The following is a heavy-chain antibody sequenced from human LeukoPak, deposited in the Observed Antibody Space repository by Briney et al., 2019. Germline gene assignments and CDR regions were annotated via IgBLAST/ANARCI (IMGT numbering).Heavy chain of an antibody. V-gene: IGHV3-7*03. J-gene: IGHJ4*02. D-gene: IGHD1-26*01. CDR1: GFTFSNSA. CDR3: AKLREWELPDLFDY. Sequence: GGSLRLSCAASGFTFSNSAMSWVRQAPGKGLEWVANIKQDGSEKYYVDSVKGRFTISRDNSKNTLYLQMNSLRAEDTAVYYCAKLREWELPDLFDYWGQGTLVTVSS. CDR2: IKQDGSEK.